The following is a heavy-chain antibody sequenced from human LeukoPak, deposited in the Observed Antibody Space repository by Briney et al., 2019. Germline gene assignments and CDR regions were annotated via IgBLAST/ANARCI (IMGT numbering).Heavy chain of an antibody. CDR3: ARASQQQLDNWFDP. D-gene: IGHD6-13*01. V-gene: IGHV4-39*07. Sequence: SETLSLTCTVSGGSINSSSYYWGWIRQPPGKGLEWIGSIYYSGSTYYNPSLKSRVTISVDTSKNQFSLKLSSVTAADTAVYYCARASQQQLDNWFDPWGQGTLVTVSS. CDR2: IYYSGST. CDR1: GGSINSSSYY. J-gene: IGHJ5*02.